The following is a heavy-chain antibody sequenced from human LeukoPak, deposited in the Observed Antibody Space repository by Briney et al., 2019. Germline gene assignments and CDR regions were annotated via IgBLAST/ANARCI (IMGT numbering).Heavy chain of an antibody. D-gene: IGHD3-9*01. J-gene: IGHJ4*02. CDR1: GYTFTSYG. Sequence: ASVKVSCKASGYTFTSYGISWVRQAPGQGLEWMGWISAHNGNTYYVQKFQGRVTMTTDTSTSTAHVELRSLRSDDTAVYYCARVDILTGYYFFDYWGQGTLVTVSS. CDR3: ARVDILTGYYFFDY. CDR2: ISAHNGNT. V-gene: IGHV1-18*01.